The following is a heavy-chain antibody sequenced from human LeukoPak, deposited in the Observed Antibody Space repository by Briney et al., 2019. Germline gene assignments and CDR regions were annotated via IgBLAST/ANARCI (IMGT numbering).Heavy chain of an antibody. CDR3: ARVGVPVANSYYYYYYMDV. D-gene: IGHD2-2*01. J-gene: IGHJ6*03. CDR2: IYYSGST. V-gene: IGHV4-59*01. CDR1: GGSISSYY. Sequence: SETLSLPCTVSGGSISSYYWSWIRQPPGKGLEWIWYIYYSGSTNYNPSLKSRVTISVDTSKNQFSLKLSSVTAADTAVYYCARVGVPVANSYYYYYYMDVWGKGTTVTVSS.